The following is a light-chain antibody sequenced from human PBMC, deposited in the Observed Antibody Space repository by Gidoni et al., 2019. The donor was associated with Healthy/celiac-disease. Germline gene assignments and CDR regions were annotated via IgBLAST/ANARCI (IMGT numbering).Light chain of an antibody. V-gene: IGKV3-15*01. Sequence: PATLSLSPGERATLSCRASQSVSSNLAWYQQKPGQAPRLLIYGASTRATGIPARFSGSGSGTEFTLTISSLQSEDFAVYYCQQYNNWPLFFGGGTKVEIK. CDR2: GAS. CDR3: QQYNNWPLF. CDR1: QSVSSN. J-gene: IGKJ4*01.